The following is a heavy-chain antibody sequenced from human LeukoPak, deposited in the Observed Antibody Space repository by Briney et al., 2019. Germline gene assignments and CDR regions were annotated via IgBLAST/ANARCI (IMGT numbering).Heavy chain of an antibody. CDR2: VKQDGSDK. J-gene: IGHJ4*02. CDR1: GFTFSSYW. V-gene: IGHV3-7*03. Sequence: GGSLRLSCAASGFTFSSYWMSWVRQAPGKGLEWVANVKQDGSDKYYVDSVKGRFTISRDNSKNTLYLQMNSLRAEDTAVYYCAKGVTQGPRDYWGQGTLVTVSS. D-gene: IGHD5-18*01. CDR3: AKGVTQGPRDY.